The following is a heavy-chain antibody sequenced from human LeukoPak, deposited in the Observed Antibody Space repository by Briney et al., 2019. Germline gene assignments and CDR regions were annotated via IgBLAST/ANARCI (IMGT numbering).Heavy chain of an antibody. CDR3: ARDRLGETPGYYYYYYMDV. CDR2: MYYRGST. J-gene: IGHJ6*03. D-gene: IGHD3-16*01. Sequence: SETLSLTCTVSGGSISSSSHYWGWIRQPPGKGLEWIGSMYYRGSTYHNPSLKSRVTISVDTSKNQFSLKLSSVTAADTAVYYCARDRLGETPGYYYYYYMDVWGKGTTVTISS. CDR1: GGSISSSSHY. V-gene: IGHV4-39*07.